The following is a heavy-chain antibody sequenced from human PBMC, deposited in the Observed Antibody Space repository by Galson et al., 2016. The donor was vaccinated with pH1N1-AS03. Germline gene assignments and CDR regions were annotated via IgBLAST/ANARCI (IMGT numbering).Heavy chain of an antibody. D-gene: IGHD6-6*01. V-gene: IGHV1-69*04. CDR2: IIPMLGRG. Sequence: SVKVSCKASGGTFSTNGFTWVRQAPGQGLEWMGRIIPMLGRGNYAQKFQGRVTIIADISTSTTYMELSNLTSEYTAIYYCARVRDSSSSSIFVYWGQGTQVTVSS. J-gene: IGHJ4*02. CDR1: GGTFSTNG. CDR3: ARVRDSSSSSIFVY.